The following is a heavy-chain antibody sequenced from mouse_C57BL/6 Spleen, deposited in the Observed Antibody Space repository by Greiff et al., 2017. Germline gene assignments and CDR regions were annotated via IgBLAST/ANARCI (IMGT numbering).Heavy chain of an antibody. CDR2: IYPGDGDT. Sequence: QVQLQQSGAELVKPGASVKISCKASGYAFSSYWMNWVKQRPGKGLEWIGQIYPGDGDTNYNGKFKGKATLTADKSSSTAYLQLSSLTSEDSAFYFCARRSTIVPLAYWGQGTPLTVSS. V-gene: IGHV1-80*01. CDR3: ARRSTIVPLAY. CDR1: GYAFSSYW. J-gene: IGHJ2*01. D-gene: IGHD2-1*01.